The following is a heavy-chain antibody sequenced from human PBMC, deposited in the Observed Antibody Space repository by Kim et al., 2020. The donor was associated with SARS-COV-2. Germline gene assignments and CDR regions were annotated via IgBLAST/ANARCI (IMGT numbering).Heavy chain of an antibody. CDR1: GFTFSSYG. Sequence: GGSLRLSCAASGFTFSSYGMHWVRQAPGKGLEWVAVIWYDGSNKYYADSVKGRFTISRDNSKNTLYLQMNSLRAEDTAVYYCARDVSGYCSGGSCSPGDYWGQGTLVTVSS. CDR3: ARDVSGYCSGGSCSPGDY. D-gene: IGHD2-15*01. J-gene: IGHJ4*02. V-gene: IGHV3-33*01. CDR2: IWYDGSNK.